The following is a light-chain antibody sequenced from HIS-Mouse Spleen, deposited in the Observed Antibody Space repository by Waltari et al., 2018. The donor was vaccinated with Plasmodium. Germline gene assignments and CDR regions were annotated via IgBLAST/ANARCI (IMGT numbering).Light chain of an antibody. J-gene: IGKJ4*01. CDR2: AAS. V-gene: IGKV1-8*01. CDR3: QQYYSYLLT. CDR1: QGISSY. Sequence: AIRMTQSPSSFSASTGDRVTITCRASQGISSYLAWYQQKPGKAPKLLIYAASTLQSEVPSRFSGSGSGTDFTLTISCLQSEDFATYYCQQYYSYLLTFGGGTKVEIK.